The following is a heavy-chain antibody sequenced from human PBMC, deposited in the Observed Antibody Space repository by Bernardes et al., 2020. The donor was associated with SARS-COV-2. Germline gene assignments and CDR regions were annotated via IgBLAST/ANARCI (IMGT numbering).Heavy chain of an antibody. CDR3: AKGSAAVVSHFVLLFANWYFDH. V-gene: IGHV4-34*01. J-gene: IGHJ2*01. CDR2: INDSGST. D-gene: IGHD2-21*02. Sequence: SETLSLTCAVYSGSFSGYSSSWTRQTPGKGLEWIGEINDSGSTKYNPDLKSRGTLSVDQSKNQFSLKLNSLTAADTAVYYCAKGSAAVVSHFVLLFANWYFDHWGRGTLVTVSS. CDR1: SGSFSGYS.